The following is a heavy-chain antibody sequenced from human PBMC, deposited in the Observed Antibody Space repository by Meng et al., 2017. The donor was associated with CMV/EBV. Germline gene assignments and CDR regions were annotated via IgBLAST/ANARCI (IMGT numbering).Heavy chain of an antibody. D-gene: IGHD1-14*01. CDR3: ARVTSRVAGAFDY. J-gene: IGHJ4*02. CDR2: IYYSGST. CDR1: GGPISSVDYY. Sequence: HGQLEVSGPGLVKPSQTVSLTCTVSGGPISSVDYYWSWIRQPPGKGLEWIGYIYYSGSTYYNPSLKSRVTISVDTSKNQFSLKLSSVTAADTAVYYCARVTSRVAGAFDYWGQGTLVTVSS. V-gene: IGHV4-30-4*08.